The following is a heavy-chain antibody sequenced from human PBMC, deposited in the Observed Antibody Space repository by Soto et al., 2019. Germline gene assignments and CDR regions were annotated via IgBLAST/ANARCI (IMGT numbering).Heavy chain of an antibody. CDR2: IYYSGST. J-gene: IGHJ5*02. V-gene: IGHV4-39*01. Sequence: PSETLSLTCTVSGGSISSSSYYGGWIRQPQGKGLEWIGSIYYSGSTYYNPSLKSRVTISVDTSKNQFSLKLSSVTAADTAVYYCAGYCSSTSCYVVGFDPWGQGTLVTVSS. CDR1: GGSISSSSYY. CDR3: AGYCSSTSCYVVGFDP. D-gene: IGHD2-2*01.